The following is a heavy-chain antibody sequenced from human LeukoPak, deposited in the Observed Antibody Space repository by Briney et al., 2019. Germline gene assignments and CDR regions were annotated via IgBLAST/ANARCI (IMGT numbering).Heavy chain of an antibody. D-gene: IGHD4-17*01. CDR3: ARGTRGDYVYHRGNFRRMVYYYYMDV. CDR1: GGTYSSYA. CDR2: IIPIFGTA. V-gene: IGHV1-69*06. J-gene: IGHJ6*03. Sequence: SVKVSCKASGGTYSSYAISWVRQAPGQGLEWMGGIIPIFGTANYAQKFQGRVTITADKSTSTAYMELSSLRSEDTAVYYCARGTRGDYVYHRGNFRRMVYYYYMDVWGKGTTVTVSS.